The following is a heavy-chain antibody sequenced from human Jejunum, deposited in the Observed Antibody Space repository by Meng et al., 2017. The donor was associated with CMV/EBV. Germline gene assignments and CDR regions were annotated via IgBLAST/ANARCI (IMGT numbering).Heavy chain of an antibody. CDR1: GVTFSNYA. CDR3: AKEEDSGWYRAFDY. V-gene: IGHV3-23*03. CDR2: IYSDGRST. D-gene: IGHD6-19*01. Sequence: SGVTFSNYAMSWVRQAPGKGLEWVSVIYSDGRSTNYADSVKGRFTISRANFKNTLFLQMNSLRAEDTAIYYCAKEEDSGWYRAFDYWGQGTPVTVSS. J-gene: IGHJ4*02.